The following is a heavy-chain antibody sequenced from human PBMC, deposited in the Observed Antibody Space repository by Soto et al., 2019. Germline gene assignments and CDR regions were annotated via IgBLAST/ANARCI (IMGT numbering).Heavy chain of an antibody. J-gene: IGHJ6*02. CDR2: IYYSGST. D-gene: IGHD3-10*01. CDR3: ARVTMVRGYYYGIDV. Sequence: SETLSLTCTVSGGSISSYYWSWIRQPPGKGLEWIGYIYYSGSTNYNPSLKSRVTISVDTSKNQFSLKLSSVTAADTAVYYCARVTMVRGYYYGIDVWGQGTTVTVSS. CDR1: GGSISSYY. V-gene: IGHV4-59*01.